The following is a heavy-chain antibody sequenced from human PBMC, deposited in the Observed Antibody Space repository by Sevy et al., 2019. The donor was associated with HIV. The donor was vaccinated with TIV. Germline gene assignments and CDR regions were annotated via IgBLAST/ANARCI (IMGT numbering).Heavy chain of an antibody. Sequence: GGSLRLSCAASGFTFSIYSMNWVRQAPGKGLEWVSLITSTSSYIYYADSVKGRFTISRDSAKNPLYLQMNSLRAEDTGMYYCAREDSNGICYSNWGQGTLVTVSS. J-gene: IGHJ4*02. CDR1: GFTFSIYS. CDR3: AREDSNGICYSN. D-gene: IGHD2-8*01. V-gene: IGHV3-21*01. CDR2: ITSTSSYI.